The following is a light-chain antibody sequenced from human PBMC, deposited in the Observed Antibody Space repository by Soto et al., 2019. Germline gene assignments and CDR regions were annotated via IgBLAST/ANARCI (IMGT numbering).Light chain of an antibody. Sequence: EIVLTQSTDTLSLSPGERAILSCRASQSVRTFLAWFQQKPGKPTRLLIYNASNRTTGIPAMFSGSGSGTDFTLTISSLQSEDFAVYYCHQYHNWPAFGQGTKVDIK. V-gene: IGKV3-11*01. CDR3: HQYHNWPA. CDR2: NAS. CDR1: QSVRTF. J-gene: IGKJ1*01.